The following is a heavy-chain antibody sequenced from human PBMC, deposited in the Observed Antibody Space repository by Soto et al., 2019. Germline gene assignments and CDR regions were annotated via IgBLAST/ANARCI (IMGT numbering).Heavy chain of an antibody. CDR3: AREGRVLVPTAVNSDCDDYATHT. Sequence: QVQLVQSGAEVKKPGSSVKVSCKASGDTFSTYTITWMRQAPGRGLEWVGGIIPRSAKSNYAQKFQGRVTSTADASPSTACMERGSLRAEDPAGYYSAREGRVLVPTAVNSDCDDYATHTWGQGAPVSGSS. CDR1: GDTFSTYT. J-gene: IGHJ4*03. D-gene: IGHD4-17*01. V-gene: IGHV1-69*12. CDR2: IIPRSAKS.